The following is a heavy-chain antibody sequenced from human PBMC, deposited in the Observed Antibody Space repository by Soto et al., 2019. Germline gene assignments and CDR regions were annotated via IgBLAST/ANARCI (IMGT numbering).Heavy chain of an antibody. D-gene: IGHD1-26*01. CDR3: AGAGAGATGRALWFDP. V-gene: IGHV3-21*01. CDR2: ISSSSSYI. Sequence: PGGSLRLSCAASGFTFSSYSMNWVRQAPGKGLEWVSSISSSSSYIYYADSVKGRFTISRDNAKNSLYLQMNSLRAEDTAVYYCAGAGAGATGRALWFDPWGQGTLVTVSS. J-gene: IGHJ5*02. CDR1: GFTFSSYS.